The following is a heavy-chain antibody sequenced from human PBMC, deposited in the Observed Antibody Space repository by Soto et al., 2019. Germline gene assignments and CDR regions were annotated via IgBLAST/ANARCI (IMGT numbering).Heavy chain of an antibody. Sequence: PAETLSLTCAVSGYSISSGYYCGGSRQPRGKGVEGIGSIYDSGSTYYKASLKSRVTISVDTAKNQFSLKLSSVTAADTAVYYCARHYGDYVFTDFQHWGQGTLVTVSS. J-gene: IGHJ1*01. V-gene: IGHV4-38-2*01. D-gene: IGHD4-17*01. CDR2: IYDSGST. CDR1: GYSISSGYY. CDR3: ARHYGDYVFTDFQH.